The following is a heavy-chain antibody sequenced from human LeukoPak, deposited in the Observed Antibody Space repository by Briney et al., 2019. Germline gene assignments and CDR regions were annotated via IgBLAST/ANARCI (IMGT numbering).Heavy chain of an antibody. CDR1: GGAISDDY. CDR2: IYYSGNT. V-gene: IGHV4-59*12. CDR3: ARELGSGWPLNYYYGIDV. J-gene: IGHJ6*02. Sequence: SETLSLTCSVSGGAISDDYWSWIRQPPGKGLEWIGYIYYSGNTNYNPSLKSRVTISVDMSKTQFSLKLISVTAADTAVYYCARELGSGWPLNYYYGIDVWGQGTTVTVSS. D-gene: IGHD6-19*01.